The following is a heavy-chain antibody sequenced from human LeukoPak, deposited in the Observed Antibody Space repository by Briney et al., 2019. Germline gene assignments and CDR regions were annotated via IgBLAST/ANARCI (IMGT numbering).Heavy chain of an antibody. V-gene: IGHV3-23*01. J-gene: IGHJ4*02. D-gene: IGHD5-18*01. CDR1: GFTFGSHA. CDR2: IFGSGGSP. CDR3: GKTTVGYSSGQKPAWPVDY. Sequence: PGGSLRLSCEASGFTFGSHAMYWVRQAPGKGLEWVAGIFGSGGSPHYADSVKGRFTISRDNPRNTVYLQINSLRGEDTAVYYCGKTTVGYSSGQKPAWPVDYWGQGTLVTVSS.